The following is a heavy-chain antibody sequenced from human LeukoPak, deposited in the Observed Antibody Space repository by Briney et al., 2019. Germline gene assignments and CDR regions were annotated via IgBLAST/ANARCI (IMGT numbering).Heavy chain of an antibody. CDR2: ISSSSGYI. CDR1: GFTFSSYS. D-gene: IGHD3-22*01. V-gene: IGHV3-21*01. CDR3: ARSHRDDSSGYYFYAMDV. Sequence: PGGSLRLSCAASGFTFSSYSMNWVRQAPGKGLEWASSISSSSGYIYYADSVKGRFTISRDNAKNSLYLQMNSLRAEDTAVYYCARSHRDDSSGYYFYAMDVWGQGTTVTVSS. J-gene: IGHJ6*02.